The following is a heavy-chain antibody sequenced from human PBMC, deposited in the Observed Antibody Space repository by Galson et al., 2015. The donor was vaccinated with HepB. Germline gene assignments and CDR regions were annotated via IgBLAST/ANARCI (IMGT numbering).Heavy chain of an antibody. CDR3: ARPLEQEEPAFDY. Sequence: SVKVSCKASGYTFTSYAMHWVRRAPGQRLEWMGWINAGNGNTKYSQKFQGRVTITRDTSASTAYMELSSLRSEDTAVYYCARPLEQEEPAFDYWGQGTLVTVSS. V-gene: IGHV1-3*01. CDR1: GYTFTSYA. CDR2: INAGNGNT. J-gene: IGHJ4*02. D-gene: IGHD1/OR15-1a*01.